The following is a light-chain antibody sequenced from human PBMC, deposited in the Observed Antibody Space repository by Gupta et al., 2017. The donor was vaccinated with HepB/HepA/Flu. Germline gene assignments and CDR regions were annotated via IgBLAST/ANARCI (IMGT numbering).Light chain of an antibody. CDR1: QSVGSN. J-gene: IGKJ3*01. Sequence: ERVMTQSPATLSVSPGERVTLSCRASQSVGSNLAWFQQTPGQSPRLLTSAASTRATGIPARFSGSGSGTEFTLTISGLQSEDFAVYFCQQDNNWPPTFGHGTKVDIK. CDR2: AAS. CDR3: QQDNNWPPT. V-gene: IGKV3-15*01.